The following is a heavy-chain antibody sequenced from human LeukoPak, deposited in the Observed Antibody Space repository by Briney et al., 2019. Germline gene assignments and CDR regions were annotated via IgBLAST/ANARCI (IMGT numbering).Heavy chain of an antibody. CDR2: IYYSGNT. V-gene: IGHV4-39*01. CDR1: GVSISSSNSY. CDR3: ARQTGSGLFILP. Sequence: SETLSLTCTVSGVSISSSNSYWGCIRQPPGKGLEWIVSIYYSGNTYYNASRKSQVSTSINTSKNQFSLRLTSVTAAETAVYYCARQTGSGLFILPGGQGTLVTVSS. J-gene: IGHJ4*02. D-gene: IGHD3/OR15-3a*01.